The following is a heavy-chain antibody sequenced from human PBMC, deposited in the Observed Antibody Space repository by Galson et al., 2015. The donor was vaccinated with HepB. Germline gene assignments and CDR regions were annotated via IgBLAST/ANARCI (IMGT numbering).Heavy chain of an antibody. CDR2: TYYRSEWYY. J-gene: IGHJ4*02. Sequence: CAISGDSVSRNNAAWNWIRQSPSRGLEWLGRTYYRSEWYYDYAASVKGRITFSPEASKNQFSLHLNSVAPEDTAVYYCASGYYFDAWGQGTLVTVSS. CDR3: ASGYYFDA. V-gene: IGHV6-1*01. CDR1: GDSVSRNNAA.